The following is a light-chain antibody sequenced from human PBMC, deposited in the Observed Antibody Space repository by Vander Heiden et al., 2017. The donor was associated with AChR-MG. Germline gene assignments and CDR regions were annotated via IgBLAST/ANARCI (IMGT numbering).Light chain of an antibody. CDR3: QLWDSSSDHRV. V-gene: IGLV3-21*03. J-gene: IGLJ3*02. Sequence: SNVVTPLPSVSVAPGKTARITCEGNNTGSESVHWYRRKPGQAPVLVVYDDGDRPSGTPERFSGSNSGNTATLTISRVEVGDEADYYCQLWDSSSDHRVFGGGTRLTVL. CDR1: NTGSES. CDR2: DDG.